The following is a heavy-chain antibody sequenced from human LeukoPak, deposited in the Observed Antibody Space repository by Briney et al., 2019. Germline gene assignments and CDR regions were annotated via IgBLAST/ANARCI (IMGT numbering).Heavy chain of an antibody. D-gene: IGHD3-3*01. J-gene: IGHJ5*02. V-gene: IGHV4-34*01. CDR1: GGSFSGYY. CDR3: ARGILRDFWSGRNWFDP. CDR2: INHSGST. Sequence: PSETLSLTCAVYGGSFSGYYWSWIRQPPGKGLEWIGEINHSGSTNYNPSLKSRVTISVDTSKNQFSLKLSSVTAADTAVYYCARGILRDFWSGRNWFDPWGQGTLVTVSS.